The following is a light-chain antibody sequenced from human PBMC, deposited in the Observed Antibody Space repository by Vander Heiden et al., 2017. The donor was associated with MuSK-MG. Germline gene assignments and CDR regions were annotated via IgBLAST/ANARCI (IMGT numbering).Light chain of an antibody. V-gene: IGKV1-5*03. Sequence: DIQMTQSPSTLSASLGDRVTITCRASQSISIWVAWHQQKPGKAPKLLIYKASNLESGVPSRFSGSGSGTEFTLTISSLQPDDLASYYCQQDQTSSRAFGEGTKVQIK. J-gene: IGKJ4*02. CDR2: KAS. CDR3: QQDQTSSRA. CDR1: QSISIW.